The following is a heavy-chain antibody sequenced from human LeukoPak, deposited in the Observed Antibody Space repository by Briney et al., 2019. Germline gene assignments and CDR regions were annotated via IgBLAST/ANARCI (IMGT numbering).Heavy chain of an antibody. Sequence: PGGSLRLSCAASGFTFSSYGMHWVRQAPGKGLEWVAVIWYDGTNKYYADSVKGRFTISRDNSKNTLYLQMNSLRAEDTAVYYCASSLPRYSSSWYLFNYWGQGTLVTVSS. CDR2: IWYDGTNK. J-gene: IGHJ4*02. CDR3: ASSLPRYSSSWYLFNY. D-gene: IGHD6-13*01. V-gene: IGHV3-30*02. CDR1: GFTFSSYG.